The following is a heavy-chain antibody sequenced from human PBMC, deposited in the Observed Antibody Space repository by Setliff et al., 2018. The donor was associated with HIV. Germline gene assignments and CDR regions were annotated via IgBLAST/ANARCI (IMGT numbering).Heavy chain of an antibody. J-gene: IGHJ6*03. CDR3: ARDRRGYYYGSGSCYMDV. Sequence: PSETLSLTCVVYGGSFSDYYWTWIRQPPEKGLEWIGKINYSGSTDYNSSLRSRVTISVDTSKNQFSLKLSSVTAADTAVYYCARDRRGYYYGSGSCYMDVWGTGTTVTVSS. CDR2: INYSGST. D-gene: IGHD3-10*01. CDR1: GGSFSDYY. V-gene: IGHV4-34*01.